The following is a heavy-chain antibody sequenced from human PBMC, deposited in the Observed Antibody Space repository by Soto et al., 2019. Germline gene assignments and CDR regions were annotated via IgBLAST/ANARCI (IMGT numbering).Heavy chain of an antibody. CDR3: ARWMESYTVI. J-gene: IGHJ4*02. V-gene: IGHV3-49*03. D-gene: IGHD1-26*01. CDR2: IRRNSDGGTT. CDR1: GFTFADYP. Sequence: GGSLRLSCTGSGFTFADYPVSWFRQAPGKGLEWVSFIRRNSDGGTTEYAASVNGRFSVSRDDSKSIAYLQMNSLKTEDTAVYYCARWMESYTVIWGKGSLGPVSS.